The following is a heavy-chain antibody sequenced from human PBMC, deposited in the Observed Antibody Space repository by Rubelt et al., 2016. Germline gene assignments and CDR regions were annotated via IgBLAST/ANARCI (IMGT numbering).Heavy chain of an antibody. D-gene: IGHD6-6*01. CDR1: GFTFSSYG. Sequence: QVQLVESGGGVVQPGRSLRLSCAASGFTFSSYGMHWVRQAPGKGLEWVAVISYDGSNKYYADSVKGRFTISRDNSKNTLYLQMNSLRAEDTAVYYCAREVSSSVDYWAQGTLVTVSS. CDR2: ISYDGSNK. CDR3: AREVSSSVDY. J-gene: IGHJ4*02. V-gene: IGHV3-30*19.